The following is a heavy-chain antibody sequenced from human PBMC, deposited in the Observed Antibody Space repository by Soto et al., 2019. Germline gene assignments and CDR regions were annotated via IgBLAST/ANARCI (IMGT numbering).Heavy chain of an antibody. CDR1: GGSISSYY. V-gene: IGHV4-59*08. CDR2: IYYSGST. J-gene: IGHJ4*02. D-gene: IGHD4-17*01. Sequence: PSETQSLTCTVSGGSISSYYWSWIRQPPGKGLEWIGYIYYSGSTNYNPSLKSRVTISVDTSKNQFSLKLSSVTAADTAVYYCARRYGDCFDYWGQGTLVTVS. CDR3: ARRYGDCFDY.